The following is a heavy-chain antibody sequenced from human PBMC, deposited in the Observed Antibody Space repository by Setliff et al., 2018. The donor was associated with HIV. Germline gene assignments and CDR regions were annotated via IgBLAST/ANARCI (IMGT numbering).Heavy chain of an antibody. Sequence: ASVKVSCKASGYIFTSYYIHWVRQAPGQGLEWMGLINPSGGSTNYAQTFQGRVTMTRDTSTSTVYMELSSLRSEDTAVYYCARERRLMRYDAFDVWGQGTLVTVSS. CDR1: GYIFTSYY. CDR2: INPSGGST. D-gene: IGHD2-8*01. V-gene: IGHV1-46*01. CDR3: ARERRLMRYDAFDV. J-gene: IGHJ3*01.